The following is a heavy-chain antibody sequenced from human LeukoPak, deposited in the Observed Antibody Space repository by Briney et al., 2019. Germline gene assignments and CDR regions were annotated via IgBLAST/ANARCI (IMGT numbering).Heavy chain of an antibody. CDR3: ARTSLTTVVIDY. V-gene: IGHV1-69*13. Sequence: SVKVSCKASGGTFSSYAISWVRQAPGQGLEWMGGIIPIFGTANYAQKFQGRVTITADESTSTAYMELSSMRSEDTAVYYCARTSLTTVVIDYWGQGTLVTVSS. CDR2: IIPIFGTA. CDR1: GGTFSSYA. D-gene: IGHD4-23*01. J-gene: IGHJ4*02.